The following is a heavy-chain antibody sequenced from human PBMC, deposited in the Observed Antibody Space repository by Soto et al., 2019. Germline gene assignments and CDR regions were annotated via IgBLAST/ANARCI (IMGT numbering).Heavy chain of an antibody. CDR1: GFTFGDYA. CDR3: TRNVGQAAREEYYFDY. CDR2: IRSKAYGGTT. D-gene: IGHD2-2*01. J-gene: IGHJ4*02. Sequence: EVQLVESGGGLVQPGRSLRLSCTASGFTFGDYAMSWFRQAPGKGLEWVGFIRSKAYGGTTENAASVKGRFTISRDDSKSIAYLQMNSLKTEDTAVYYCTRNVGQAAREEYYFDYWGQGTLVTVSS. V-gene: IGHV3-49*03.